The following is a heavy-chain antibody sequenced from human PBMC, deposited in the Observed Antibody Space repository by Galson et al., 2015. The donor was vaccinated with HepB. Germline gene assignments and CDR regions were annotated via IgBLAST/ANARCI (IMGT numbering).Heavy chain of an antibody. CDR3: ARGIYGVYVAFYA. Sequence: SLRLSCAASGFTFSSCYMHWVRQAPGKGLEWVSRLDGDGSKINYADSVKGRFTISRNNAKNTLYLQMNSLRADDTAVYYCARGIYGVYVAFYAWGQGTIVTVAA. D-gene: IGHD4-17*01. V-gene: IGHV3-74*01. CDR2: LDGDGSKI. J-gene: IGHJ4*02. CDR1: GFTFSSCY.